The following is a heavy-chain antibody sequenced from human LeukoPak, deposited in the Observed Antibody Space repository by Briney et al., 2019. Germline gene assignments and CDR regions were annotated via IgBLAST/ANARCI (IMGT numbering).Heavy chain of an antibody. D-gene: IGHD3-10*01. J-gene: IGHJ4*02. CDR2: IWYDGSNK. V-gene: IGHV3-33*06. Sequence: WRSLRLSCAASGFTSSSYGMHWVRQAPGKGLEWVAVIWYDGSNKYYADSVKGRFTISRDNSKNTLYLQMNSLRAEDTAVYYCAKDKYYYGSGTYYPDLTFDYWGQGTLVTVSS. CDR1: GFTSSSYG. CDR3: AKDKYYYGSGTYYPDLTFDY.